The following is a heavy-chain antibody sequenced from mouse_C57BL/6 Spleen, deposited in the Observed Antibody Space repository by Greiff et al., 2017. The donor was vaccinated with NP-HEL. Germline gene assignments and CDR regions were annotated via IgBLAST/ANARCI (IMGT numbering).Heavy chain of an antibody. J-gene: IGHJ3*01. CDR1: GYTFTDYY. D-gene: IGHD2-5*01. V-gene: IGHV1-75*01. Sequence: VQLQQSGPELVKPGASVKISCKASGYTFTDYYINWVKQRPGQGLEWIGWIFPGSGSTYYNEKFKGKATLTVDKSSSTAYMLLSSLTSEDSAVYFCARDGKAYYSNYEGFAYWGQGTLVTVSA. CDR3: ARDGKAYYSNYEGFAY. CDR2: IFPGSGST.